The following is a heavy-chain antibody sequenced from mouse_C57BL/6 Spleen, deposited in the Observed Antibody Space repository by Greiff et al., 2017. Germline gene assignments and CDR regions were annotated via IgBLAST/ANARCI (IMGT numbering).Heavy chain of an antibody. J-gene: IGHJ4*01. Sequence: QVQLKQSGPELVKPGASVKISCKASGYAFSSSWMNWVKQRPGKGLEWIGRIYPGDGDTNYNGKFKGKATLTADKSSSTAYMQLSSLTSEDSAVYFCARGVVKEAMDYWGQGTSVTVSS. D-gene: IGHD1-1*01. CDR2: IYPGDGDT. V-gene: IGHV1-82*01. CDR3: ARGVVKEAMDY. CDR1: GYAFSSSW.